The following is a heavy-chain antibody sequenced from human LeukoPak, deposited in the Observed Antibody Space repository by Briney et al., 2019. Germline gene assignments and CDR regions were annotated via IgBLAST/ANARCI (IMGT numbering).Heavy chain of an antibody. CDR1: GCTFTGYF. CDR3: ATAKFGGNSYFDY. D-gene: IGHD4-23*01. CDR2: INPSGGST. J-gene: IGHJ4*02. V-gene: IGHV1-46*01. Sequence: ASVKVSCKASGCTFTGYFIHWVRQAPGQGLEWMGIINPSGGSTNYAQKFQGRVTMTRDTSTSTVYMELSSLRSEDTAVYYCATAKFGGNSYFDYWGQGTLVTVSS.